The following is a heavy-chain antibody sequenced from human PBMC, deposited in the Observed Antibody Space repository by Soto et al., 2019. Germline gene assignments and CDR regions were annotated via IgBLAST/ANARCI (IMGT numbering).Heavy chain of an antibody. Sequence: SVKVSCKASGGTFSSYAISWVRQAPGQGLEWMGGIIPIFGTANYAQKFQGRVTITADESTSTAYMELNSLRSEDTAVYYCARTRKIAVAGTFDYWGKGTLVTVSS. V-gene: IGHV1-69*13. D-gene: IGHD6-19*01. CDR2: IIPIFGTA. CDR1: GGTFSSYA. J-gene: IGHJ4*02. CDR3: ARTRKIAVAGTFDY.